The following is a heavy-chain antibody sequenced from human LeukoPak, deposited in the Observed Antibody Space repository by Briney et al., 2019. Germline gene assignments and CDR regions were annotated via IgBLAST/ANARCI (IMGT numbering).Heavy chain of an antibody. CDR3: ARRHSGSYHGKHWFDP. CDR2: VYYSGGT. V-gene: IGHV4-39*01. D-gene: IGHD1-26*01. Sequence: PSETLSLTCNVSGGSISSSSYNWGWIRQPPGKPLEWIGSVYYSGGTYYNPSLKSRVTISVDTSKNQFSLILNSVTAADTAVYYCARRHSGSYHGKHWFDPWGQGTLVTVSS. CDR1: GGSISSSSYN. J-gene: IGHJ5*02.